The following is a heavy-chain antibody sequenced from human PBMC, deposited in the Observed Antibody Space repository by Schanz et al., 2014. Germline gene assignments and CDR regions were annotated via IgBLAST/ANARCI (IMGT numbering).Heavy chain of an antibody. Sequence: EVQLVESGGGLVQPGGSLRLSCAASGFSVGNKYMNWVRQPPGKGLEWVSFIYIGGNTYYADSVKGRFTISRDNSKNSVYIQMNSPRAADPAVYYCARGGTAYYLGDWGQGTLVTVSS. V-gene: IGHV3-66*01. J-gene: IGHJ4*02. CDR1: GFSVGNKY. D-gene: IGHD2-21*02. CDR3: ARGGTAYYLGD. CDR2: IYIGGNT.